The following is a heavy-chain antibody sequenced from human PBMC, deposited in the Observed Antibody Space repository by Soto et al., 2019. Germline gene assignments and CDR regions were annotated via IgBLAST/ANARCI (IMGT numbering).Heavy chain of an antibody. D-gene: IGHD3-9*01. CDR1: GGSISSSY. V-gene: IGHV4-59*08. J-gene: IGHJ4*02. Sequence: PSETLSLTCTVSGGSISSSYWSWIRQPPGKGLEWIGYIYYSGSTNYNPSLKGRVTMSVDTSKNQFSLKLNSVTAADTAVYYCARLGHFDLQYYFDYWGQGTLVTVSS. CDR2: IYYSGST. CDR3: ARLGHFDLQYYFDY.